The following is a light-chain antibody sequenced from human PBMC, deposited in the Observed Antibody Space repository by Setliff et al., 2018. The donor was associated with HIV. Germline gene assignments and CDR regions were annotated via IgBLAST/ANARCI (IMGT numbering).Light chain of an antibody. CDR3: SSYTDNSTLDV. Sequence: QSALTQPASVSGSPGQSITISCTGTSSDVGGYNHVSWYQQHPGEAPRLLIYDVSYRPSGISRRFSGSKSGSTASLTISGXQTEDEADYYCSSYTDNSTLDVFGTGTKVTVL. V-gene: IGLV2-14*03. J-gene: IGLJ1*01. CDR1: SSDVGGYNH. CDR2: DVS.